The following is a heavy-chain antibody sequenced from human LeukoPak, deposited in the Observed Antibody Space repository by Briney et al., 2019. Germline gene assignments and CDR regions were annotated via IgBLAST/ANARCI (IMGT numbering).Heavy chain of an antibody. J-gene: IGHJ4*02. V-gene: IGHV1-46*01. CDR1: GYTFTSYY. Sequence: GASVKVSCKASGYTFTSYYMHWVRQAPGQGLGWMGIINPSGGSTSYAQKFQGRVTMTRDTSTSTVYMELSSLRSEDTAVYYCARSYDFWSGYSQSFDYWGQGTLVTVSS. CDR3: ARSYDFWSGYSQSFDY. CDR2: INPSGGST. D-gene: IGHD3-3*01.